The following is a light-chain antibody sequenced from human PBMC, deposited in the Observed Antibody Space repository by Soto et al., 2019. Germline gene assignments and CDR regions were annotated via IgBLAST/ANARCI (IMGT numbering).Light chain of an antibody. CDR3: KQYGVSPWT. Sequence: EIVLTQSPDTLSLSPGERATLSCRASQSVSRNFVAWYQQKPGQAPRLFIYGASNRAAGIADRFTGSGSGTEFNLTISRLEPEDFAVYHCKQYGVSPWTFGQGTKVDIK. CDR1: QSVSRNF. J-gene: IGKJ1*01. CDR2: GAS. V-gene: IGKV3-20*01.